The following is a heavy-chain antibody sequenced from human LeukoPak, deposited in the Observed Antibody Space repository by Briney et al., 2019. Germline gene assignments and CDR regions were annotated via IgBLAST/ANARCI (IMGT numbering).Heavy chain of an antibody. CDR3: ARSWYSSSYDFDY. V-gene: IGHV4-4*07. D-gene: IGHD6-6*01. J-gene: IGHJ4*02. CDR1: GGPLTSYY. CDR2: IYTSGST. Sequence: SETLSLTCAVSGGPLTSYYWSWIRQPAGKGLEWIGRIYTSGSTNYNPSLKSRVTMSVDTSKNQFSLKLSSVTAADTAVYYCARSWYSSSYDFDYWGQGTLVTVSS.